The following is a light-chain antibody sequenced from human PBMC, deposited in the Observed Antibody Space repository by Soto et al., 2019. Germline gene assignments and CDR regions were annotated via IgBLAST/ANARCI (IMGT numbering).Light chain of an antibody. V-gene: IGKV1-33*01. CDR2: DAA. J-gene: IGKJ4*01. CDR1: QDITNY. CDR3: QQYENRPLT. Sequence: DIQLTQSPPSLSASVGDAVTITCQASQDITNYLNWYQQRSGKSPKLLIFDAANMERGVPSRFSGSGSVTHFTFTISSLQPEDVATYYCQQYENRPLTFGGGTKGE.